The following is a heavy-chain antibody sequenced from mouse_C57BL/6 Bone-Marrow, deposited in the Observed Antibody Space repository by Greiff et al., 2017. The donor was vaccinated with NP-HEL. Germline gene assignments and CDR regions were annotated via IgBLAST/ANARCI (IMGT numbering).Heavy chain of an antibody. Sequence: EVQLVESGGGLVQPGESLKLSCESNEYEFPSHDMSWVRKTPEKRLELVAAINNDGGSTYYPDTMERRFIISRDNTKKTLYLQMSSLRSEDTALYYCARHPYPLWITRRWFAYWGQGTLVTVSA. V-gene: IGHV5-2*01. D-gene: IGHD2-4*01. CDR1: EYEFPSHD. CDR3: ARHPYPLWITRRWFAY. J-gene: IGHJ3*01. CDR2: INNDGGST.